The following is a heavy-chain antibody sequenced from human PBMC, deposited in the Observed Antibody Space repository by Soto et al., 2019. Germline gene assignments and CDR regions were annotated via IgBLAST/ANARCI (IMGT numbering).Heavy chain of an antibody. D-gene: IGHD3-3*01. Sequence: GGSLRLSCAASGFTFSSYAMHWVRQAPGKGLEWVAVISYDGSNKYYADSVKGRFTISRDNSKNTLYLQMNSLRAEDTAVYYCARDRPHSYYDFWSGPWGYYYYYGMDVWGQGTTVTVSS. CDR3: ARDRPHSYYDFWSGPWGYYYYYGMDV. J-gene: IGHJ6*02. V-gene: IGHV3-30-3*01. CDR2: ISYDGSNK. CDR1: GFTFSSYA.